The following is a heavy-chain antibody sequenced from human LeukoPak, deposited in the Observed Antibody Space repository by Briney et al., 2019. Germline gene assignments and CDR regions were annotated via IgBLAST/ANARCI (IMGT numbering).Heavy chain of an antibody. D-gene: IGHD4-17*01. CDR1: GFTFSSYS. V-gene: IGHV3-48*04. J-gene: IGHJ4*02. CDR3: ARDHDYGDYGPWRPTRNRHDY. CDR2: ISSSSSTI. Sequence: PGGSLRLSCAASGFTFSSYSMNWVRQAPGKGLEWVSYISSSSSTIYYADSVKGRFTISRDNAKNSLYLQMNSLRAEDTAVYCCARDHDYGDYGPWRPTRNRHDYWGQGTLVTVSS.